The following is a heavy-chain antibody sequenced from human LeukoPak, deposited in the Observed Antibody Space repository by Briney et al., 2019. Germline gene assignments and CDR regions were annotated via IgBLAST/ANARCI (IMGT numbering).Heavy chain of an antibody. V-gene: IGHV6-1*01. Sequence: SQTLSLTCAVSGDSVSSDNATWNWIRQSPSRGLEWLGRTYFRSKWYNDFAASVGGRITINADTSKNQFSLQLNSVTPEDTVVYYCVRQREQVMLYYYFALWGRGTLVTVSS. J-gene: IGHJ2*01. CDR1: GDSVSSDNAT. D-gene: IGHD1-26*01. CDR3: VRQREQVMLYYYFAL. CDR2: TYFRSKWYN.